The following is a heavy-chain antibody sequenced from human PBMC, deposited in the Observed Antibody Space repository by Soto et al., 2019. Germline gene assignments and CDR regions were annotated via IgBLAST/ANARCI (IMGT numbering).Heavy chain of an antibody. CDR1: CYTFSNFG. Sequence: QVQLVQSGAEVKRPGASVKVSCKASCYTFSNFGLSWVRQAPGQGLEWMGWISGYNGDANSAHKFQGRVTMTTDTSTTTAYMEVRSLTSDDTAVYYCARDKGYGFGWSSSSGMDVWGQGTTVTVSS. CDR2: ISGYNGDA. V-gene: IGHV1-18*01. D-gene: IGHD5-18*01. J-gene: IGHJ6*02. CDR3: ARDKGYGFGWSSSSGMDV.